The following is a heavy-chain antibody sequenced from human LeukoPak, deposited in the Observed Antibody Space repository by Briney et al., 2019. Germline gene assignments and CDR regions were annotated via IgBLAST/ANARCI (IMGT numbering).Heavy chain of an antibody. CDR1: GFTFSSYE. D-gene: IGHD1/OR15-1a*01. V-gene: IGHV3-23*01. CDR2: ISASSDSQ. CDR3: AKEAGAAGASWNIDF. J-gene: IGHJ4*02. Sequence: GTSLRLSCAASGFTFSSYEMNWVRQAPGKGLEWVSAISASSDSQYYADSVKGRFTISRDNSKNTLYLQMSSLRAEDTAVYFCAKEAGAAGASWNIDFWGQGALVTVSS.